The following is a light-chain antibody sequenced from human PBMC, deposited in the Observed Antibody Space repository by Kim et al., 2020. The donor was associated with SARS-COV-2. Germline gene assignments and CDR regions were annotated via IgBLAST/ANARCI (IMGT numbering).Light chain of an antibody. J-gene: IGLJ2*01. CDR3: NSRDSNDNVV. CDR2: GKN. CDR1: SLRSDY. V-gene: IGLV3-19*01. Sequence: VALGQTVRITCQGDSLRSDYATWYQQKPGQAPIIVIYGKNNRPSGIPDRFSGSSSGNTVSLTITGTQAGDEADYYCNSRDSNDNVVFGGGTQLTVL.